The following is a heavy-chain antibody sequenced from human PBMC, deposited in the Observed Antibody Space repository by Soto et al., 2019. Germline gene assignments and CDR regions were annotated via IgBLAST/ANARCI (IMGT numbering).Heavy chain of an antibody. Sequence: GGSLRLSCAASGFTFSSYWMSWVRQAPGKGLEWVANIKQDGSEKYYVDSWKGRFTISRDNAKNSLYLQMNSLRAEDTAVYYCATSRGYYDYIWGSYRYTGFDYWGQGTLVTVSS. V-gene: IGHV3-7*01. CDR2: IKQDGSEK. CDR1: GFTFSSYW. J-gene: IGHJ4*02. D-gene: IGHD3-16*02. CDR3: ATSRGYYDYIWGSYRYTGFDY.